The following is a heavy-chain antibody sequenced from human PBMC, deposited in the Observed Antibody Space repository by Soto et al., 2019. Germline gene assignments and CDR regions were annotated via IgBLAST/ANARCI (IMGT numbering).Heavy chain of an antibody. Sequence: KPSETLSLTCTVSGGSISSGGYYWSWIRQHPGKGLEWIGYIYYSGSTYYNPSLKSRVTISVDTSKNQFSLKLSSVTAADTAAYYCARSIAATAGAFDIWGQGTMVTVSS. J-gene: IGHJ3*02. CDR1: GGSISSGGYY. V-gene: IGHV4-31*03. CDR3: ARSIAATAGAFDI. CDR2: IYYSGST. D-gene: IGHD6-6*01.